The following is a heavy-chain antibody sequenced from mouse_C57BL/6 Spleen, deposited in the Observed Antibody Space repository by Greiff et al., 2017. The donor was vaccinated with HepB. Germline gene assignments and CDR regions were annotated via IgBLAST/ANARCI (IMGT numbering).Heavy chain of an antibody. D-gene: IGHD1-1*01. V-gene: IGHV1-72*01. CDR2: IDPNSGGT. CDR3: AGYYYGSSWYFDV. Sequence: QVHVKQPGAELVKPGASVKLSCKASGYTFTSYWMHWVKQRPGRGLEWIGRIDPNSGGTKYNEKFKSKATLTVDKPSSTAYMQLSSLTSEDSAVYYCAGYYYGSSWYFDVWGTGTTVTVSS. J-gene: IGHJ1*03. CDR1: GYTFTSYW.